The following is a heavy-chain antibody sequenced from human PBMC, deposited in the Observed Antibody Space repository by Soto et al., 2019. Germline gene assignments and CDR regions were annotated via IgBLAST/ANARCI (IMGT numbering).Heavy chain of an antibody. CDR3: ARDRRYYGSGSYYPNWFDP. Sequence: SETLCLTCTVSGGSISSGGYYWSWIRQHPGKGLEWIGYIYYSGSTYYNPSLKSRVTISVDTSKNQFSLKLSSVTAADTAMYYCARDRRYYGSGSYYPNWFDPWGQGTLVTVS. CDR1: GGSISSGGYY. CDR2: IYYSGST. D-gene: IGHD3-10*01. J-gene: IGHJ5*02. V-gene: IGHV4-31*03.